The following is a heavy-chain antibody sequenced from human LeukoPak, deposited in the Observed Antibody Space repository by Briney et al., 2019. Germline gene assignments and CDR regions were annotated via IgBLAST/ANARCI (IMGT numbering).Heavy chain of an antibody. J-gene: IGHJ5*02. D-gene: IGHD6-13*01. Sequence: GGSLRLSCAGSGFTFSNYWMHWVRQAPGKGLEWVSGISWNSGSIGYADSVKGRFTISRDNAKNSLYLQMNSLRAEDTALYYCAKAASSWYEGWFDPWGQGTLVTVSS. CDR3: AKAASSWYEGWFDP. CDR1: GFTFSNYW. CDR2: ISWNSGSI. V-gene: IGHV3-9*01.